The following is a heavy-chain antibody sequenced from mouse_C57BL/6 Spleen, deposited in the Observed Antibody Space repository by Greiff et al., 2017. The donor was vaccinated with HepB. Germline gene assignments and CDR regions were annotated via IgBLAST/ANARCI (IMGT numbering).Heavy chain of an antibody. D-gene: IGHD2-2*01. CDR2: IHPSDSDT. CDR3: AITRAWFYAMDY. CDR1: GYTFTSYW. Sequence: QVQLKQPGAELVKPGASVKVSCKASGYTFTSYWMHWVKQRPGQGLEWIGRIHPSDSDTNYNQKFKGKATLTVDKSSSTAYMQLSSLTSEDSAVYYCAITRAWFYAMDYWGQGTSVTVSS. J-gene: IGHJ4*01. V-gene: IGHV1-74*01.